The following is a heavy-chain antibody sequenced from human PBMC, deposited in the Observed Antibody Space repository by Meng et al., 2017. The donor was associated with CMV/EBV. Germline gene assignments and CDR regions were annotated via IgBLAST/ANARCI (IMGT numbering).Heavy chain of an antibody. CDR3: ARVDCSSTSCYLRFDP. Sequence: ASLKVSCKASGYTFTGYYMLWVRQAPGQGLEWMGWINPNSGGTNYAQKFQGRVTMTRDTSISTAYMELSRLRSDDTAVYYCARVDCSSTSCYLRFDPWGQGTLVTVSS. J-gene: IGHJ5*02. V-gene: IGHV1-2*02. CDR1: GYTFTGYY. D-gene: IGHD2-2*01. CDR2: INPNSGGT.